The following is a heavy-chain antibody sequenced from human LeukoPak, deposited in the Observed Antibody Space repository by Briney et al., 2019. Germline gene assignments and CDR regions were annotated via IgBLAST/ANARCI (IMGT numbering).Heavy chain of an antibody. CDR1: GGTFSSYA. D-gene: IGHD5-24*01. Sequence: ASVKVSCKASGGTFSSYAISWVRQVPGQGLEWMGWISAYNGNTNYAQKLQGRVTMTTDTSTSTAYMELRSLRSDDTAVYYCARDSGSEMATSDFDYWGQGTLVTVSS. V-gene: IGHV1-18*01. J-gene: IGHJ4*02. CDR2: ISAYNGNT. CDR3: ARDSGSEMATSDFDY.